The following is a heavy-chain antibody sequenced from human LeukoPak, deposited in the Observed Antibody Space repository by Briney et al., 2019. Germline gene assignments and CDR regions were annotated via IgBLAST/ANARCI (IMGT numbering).Heavy chain of an antibody. CDR1: GFTFSRYG. Sequence: GGSLRLSCAASGFTFSRYGMHWVRQAPGKGLEWVALIWYNGSNEYYADSVKGRFTLSRDNSRNTLYLQMNSLRTEDTAMYYCARDLSGHRTYDYWGQGTLVTVSS. CDR2: IWYNGSNE. J-gene: IGHJ4*01. V-gene: IGHV3-30*02. CDR3: ARDLSGHRTYDY. D-gene: IGHD1-14*01.